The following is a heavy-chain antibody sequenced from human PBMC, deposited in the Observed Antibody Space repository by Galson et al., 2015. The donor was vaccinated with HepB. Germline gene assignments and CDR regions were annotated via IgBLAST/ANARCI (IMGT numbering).Heavy chain of an antibody. D-gene: IGHD6-19*01. CDR1: GFTFSSYW. CDR3: ARDIPPFSGWYLGYPVMGMDV. Sequence: SLRLSCAASGFTFSSYWMSWVRQAPGKGLEWVANIKQDGSEKYYVDSVKGRFTISRDNAKNSLYLQMNSLRAEDTAVYYCARDIPPFSGWYLGYPVMGMDVWGQGTTVTVSS. J-gene: IGHJ6*02. CDR2: IKQDGSEK. V-gene: IGHV3-7*03.